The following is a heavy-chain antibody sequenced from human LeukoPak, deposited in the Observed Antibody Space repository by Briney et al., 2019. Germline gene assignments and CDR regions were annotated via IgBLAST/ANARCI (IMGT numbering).Heavy chain of an antibody. V-gene: IGHV4-34*01. J-gene: IGHJ5*02. D-gene: IGHD3-16*01. CDR2: INHSGST. Sequence: PSETLSLTCAVYGGSFSGYYWSWIRQPPGQGLEWIGEINHSGSTNYNPSLKSRVTISVDTSKHQFSLKLSSVTAADTAVYYCARASFWESPGNWFDPGGKGTLVTVSS. CDR1: GGSFSGYY. CDR3: ARASFWESPGNWFDP.